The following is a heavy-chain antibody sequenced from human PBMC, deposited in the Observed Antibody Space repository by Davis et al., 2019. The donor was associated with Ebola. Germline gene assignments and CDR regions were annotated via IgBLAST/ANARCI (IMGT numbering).Heavy chain of an antibody. D-gene: IGHD2-8*02. Sequence: PGGSLRLSCAASGFTFSGSAMHWVRQASGKGLEWVGRIRSKANSYATAYAASVKGRFTISRDDSKNTAYLQMNSLKTEDTAVYYCTRHARTGAQGEDYWGQGTLVTVSS. V-gene: IGHV3-73*01. CDR1: GFTFSGSA. J-gene: IGHJ4*02. CDR2: IRSKANSYAT. CDR3: TRHARTGAQGEDY.